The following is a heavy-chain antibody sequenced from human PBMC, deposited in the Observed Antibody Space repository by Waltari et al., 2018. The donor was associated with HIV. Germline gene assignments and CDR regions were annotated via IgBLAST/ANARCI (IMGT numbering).Heavy chain of an antibody. D-gene: IGHD3-10*01. J-gene: IGHJ4*02. CDR1: GFTFRSYS. V-gene: IGHV3-30-3*01. CDR3: ASLPEVYYYGSGVFDY. CDR2: ISYDGSNK. Sequence: QVQLVESGGGVVQPGRSLRLSCAASGFTFRSYSIHWVRQAPGKGLEWVAVISYDGSNKYYADSVKGRFTISRDNSKNTLYLQMNSLRAEDTAVYYCASLPEVYYYGSGVFDYWGQGTLVTVSS.